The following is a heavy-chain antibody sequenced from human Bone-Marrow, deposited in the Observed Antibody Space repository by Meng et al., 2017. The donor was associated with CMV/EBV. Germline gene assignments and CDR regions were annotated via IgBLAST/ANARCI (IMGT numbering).Heavy chain of an antibody. Sequence: GGSLRLSCAASGFTFSSYSMNWVRQAPGKGLEWVSYISSSSSTIYYADSVKGRFTISRDNAKNSLYLQMNSLRAEDTAVYYCARDAIGYCSSTSCSYYYGMDVWGQGITVTASS. CDR1: GFTFSSYS. CDR3: ARDAIGYCSSTSCSYYYGMDV. J-gene: IGHJ6*02. V-gene: IGHV3-48*04. D-gene: IGHD2-2*01. CDR2: ISSSSSTI.